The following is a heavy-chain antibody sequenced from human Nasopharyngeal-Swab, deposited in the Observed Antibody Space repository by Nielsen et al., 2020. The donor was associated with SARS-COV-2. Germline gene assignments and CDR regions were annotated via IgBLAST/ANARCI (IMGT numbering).Heavy chain of an antibody. CDR1: GFTFSSYG. J-gene: IGHJ4*02. CDR3: AKDLSYGSGHAFDY. Sequence: GESLKISCAASGFTFSSYGMHWVRQAPGKGLEWVAVIWYDGSNKYYADSVKGRFTISRDNSKNTLYLQMNSLRGEDTAVYFCAKDLSYGSGHAFDYWGQGTLVTVSS. V-gene: IGHV3-30*02. CDR2: IWYDGSNK. D-gene: IGHD3-10*01.